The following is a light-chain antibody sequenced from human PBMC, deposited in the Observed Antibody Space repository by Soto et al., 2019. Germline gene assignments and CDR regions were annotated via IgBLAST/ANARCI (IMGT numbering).Light chain of an antibody. CDR2: GAS. CDR1: QSISNY. J-gene: IGKJ4*01. CDR3: QQTYSAPLT. V-gene: IGKV1-39*01. Sequence: DMQMTQSPSSLSASVGDRVNITCRSSQSISNYLNWYQQKPGKAPKLLIHGASSLQGGVPLRFSGSGSGTDFILTISNLQPEDFTTYYCQQTYSAPLTFGGGTKVDIK.